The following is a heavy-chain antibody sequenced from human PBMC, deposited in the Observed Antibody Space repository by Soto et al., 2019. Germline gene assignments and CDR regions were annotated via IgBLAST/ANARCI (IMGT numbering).Heavy chain of an antibody. J-gene: IGHJ4*02. CDR2: ISYDGRNE. Sequence: QVQMVESGGGVAQPGGSLRLSCAVSGFTFSAFAMYWVRQAPGKGLEWVALISYDGRNEDYAESVRGRFTISRDNSKNTLNLDMNSLSAEDSAVYFCAKGVVREPAYFDDWGQATLVTFSS. CDR1: GFTFSAFA. V-gene: IGHV3-30*18. D-gene: IGHD3-10*01. CDR3: AKGVVREPAYFDD.